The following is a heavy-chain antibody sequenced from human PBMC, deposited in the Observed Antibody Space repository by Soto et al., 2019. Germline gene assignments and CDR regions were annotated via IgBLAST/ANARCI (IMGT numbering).Heavy chain of an antibody. CDR3: AKFRDSSCYHDAFDY. D-gene: IGHD3-22*01. J-gene: IGHJ4*02. CDR2: ISGSGGST. Sequence: EVQLLESGGGWVQPGGSRRLSCAGSGFTFSSYALSWVSQAPGKGLEWVSAISGSGGSTYYADSVKGRFTISRDNCKNTLYLQMNSVRAEDTAVYYCAKFRDSSCYHDAFDYWGQGTLVTVSS. V-gene: IGHV3-23*01. CDR1: GFTFSSYA.